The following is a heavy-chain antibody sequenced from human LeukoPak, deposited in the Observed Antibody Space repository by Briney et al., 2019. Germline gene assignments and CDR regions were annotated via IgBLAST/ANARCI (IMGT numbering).Heavy chain of an antibody. CDR3: ARLVYAISTFDY. Sequence: ASVKVSCKASGYTFTGYYMHWVRQAPGQGLEWMGWINPNSGGTNYAQKFQGRVTMTRDTSISTAYMELSRLRSGDTAVYYCARLVYAISTFDYWGQGTLVTVSS. D-gene: IGHD2-8*01. J-gene: IGHJ4*02. V-gene: IGHV1-2*02. CDR2: INPNSGGT. CDR1: GYTFTGYY.